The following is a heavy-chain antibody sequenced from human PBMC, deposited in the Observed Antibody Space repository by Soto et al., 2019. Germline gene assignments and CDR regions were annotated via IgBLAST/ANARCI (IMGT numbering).Heavy chain of an antibody. CDR1: GYRFTSYW. J-gene: IGHJ6*02. V-gene: IGHV5-51*01. D-gene: IGHD6-19*01. CDR3: ARLTSGWYGNDYYYGMDV. Sequence: PGESLKISCKGSGYRFTSYWIGWVRQMPGKGLEWMGIIYPGDSDTRYSPSFQGQVTISADKSISTAYLQWSSLKASDTAMYYCARLTSGWYGNDYYYGMDVWGQGTTVTVSS. CDR2: IYPGDSDT.